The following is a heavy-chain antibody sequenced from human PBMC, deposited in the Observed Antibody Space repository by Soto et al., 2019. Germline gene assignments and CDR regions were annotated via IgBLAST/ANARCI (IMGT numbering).Heavy chain of an antibody. CDR2: ISYDGSNK. CDR1: GFTFSSLG. V-gene: IGHV3-30*18. D-gene: IGHD6-19*01. CDR3: AKDRGWSSEDLDY. Sequence: GGSLRLSCAASGFTFSSLGMHWVRQAPGKGLEWVALISYDGSNKYYADSVKGRFTISRDKSKNTLYLQMNSLRAEDTAVYYCAKDRGWSSEDLDYWGQGTLVTVSS. J-gene: IGHJ4*02.